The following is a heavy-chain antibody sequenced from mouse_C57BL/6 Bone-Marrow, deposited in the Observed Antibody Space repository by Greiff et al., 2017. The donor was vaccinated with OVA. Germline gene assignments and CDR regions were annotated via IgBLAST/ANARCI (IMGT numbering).Heavy chain of an antibody. D-gene: IGHD3-2*02. CDR1: GYTFTSYW. V-gene: IGHV1-55*01. CDR2: IYPGSGST. CDR3: ARQLRLRKVFDY. Sequence: VQLQQPGAELVKPGASVKMSCKASGYTFTSYWITWVKQRPGQGLEWIGDIYPGSGSTNYNEKFKSKATLTVDTSSSTAYMQLSSLTSEDSAVYYCARQLRLRKVFDYWGQGTTLTVSS. J-gene: IGHJ2*01.